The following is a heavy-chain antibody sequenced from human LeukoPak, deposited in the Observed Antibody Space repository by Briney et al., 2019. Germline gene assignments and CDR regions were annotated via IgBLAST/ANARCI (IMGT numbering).Heavy chain of an antibody. CDR1: GGSTSSNGYY. D-gene: IGHD1-26*01. V-gene: IGHV4-39*01. CDR3: ARRSGTYHAFDI. J-gene: IGHJ3*02. CDR2: FYYTGST. Sequence: PSETLSLTCTVSGGSTSSNGYYWGWIRQPPGKGLEWIGSFYYTGSTFYSPSLKSRVTISVDTSKNQFSLKLSSVTAADTAVYYCARRSGTYHAFDIWGQGTMVTVSS.